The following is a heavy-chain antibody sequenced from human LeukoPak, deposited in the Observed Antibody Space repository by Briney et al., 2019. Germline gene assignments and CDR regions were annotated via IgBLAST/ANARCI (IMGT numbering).Heavy chain of an antibody. D-gene: IGHD6-13*01. V-gene: IGHV6-1*01. Sequence: SQTLSLTSAISGDSVSINRVSWNWVRQSPSRGLEWLGRTYYRSKWYNDYAVSVKSRITINPNTSKNQFSLQLNSVTPEDTAVYYCAGKSADSGFDSWGQGTLVTVSS. J-gene: IGHJ4*02. CDR1: GDSVSINRVS. CDR2: TYYRSKWYN. CDR3: AGKSADSGFDS.